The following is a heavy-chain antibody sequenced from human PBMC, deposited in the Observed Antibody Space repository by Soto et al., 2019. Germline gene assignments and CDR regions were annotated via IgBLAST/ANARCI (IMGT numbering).Heavy chain of an antibody. D-gene: IGHD2-8*01. CDR1: GFTFTRCS. V-gene: IGHV3-21*06. J-gene: IGHJ5*02. CDR3: AREGMGFYNCFDP. Sequence: GGSLRLSCAASGFTFTRCSMNWVRQAPGKGLEWVSSISSTTNYIYYGDSMKGRFTISRDNAKNSLYLEMNSLRAEDTAVYYCAREGMGFYNCFDPRGQGTLVTVSS. CDR2: ISSTTNYI.